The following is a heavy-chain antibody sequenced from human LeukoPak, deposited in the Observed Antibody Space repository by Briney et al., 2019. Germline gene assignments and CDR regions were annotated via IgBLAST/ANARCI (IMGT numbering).Heavy chain of an antibody. D-gene: IGHD3-22*01. V-gene: IGHV3-23*01. Sequence: SGGSLRLSCAASGFTFSSYAMSWVRQAPGKGLEWVSAISGSGGSTYYADSVKGRFTISRDNSKNTLYLQMNSLKTEDTAVYYCTTDLGYYDSSGYLSPHDAFDIWGQGTMVTVSS. CDR3: TTDLGYYDSSGYLSPHDAFDI. CDR2: ISGSGGST. J-gene: IGHJ3*02. CDR1: GFTFSSYA.